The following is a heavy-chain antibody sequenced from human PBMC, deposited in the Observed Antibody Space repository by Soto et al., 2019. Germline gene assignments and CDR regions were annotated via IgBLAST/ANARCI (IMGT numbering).Heavy chain of an antibody. D-gene: IGHD3-22*01. CDR1: GYSISSGYY. V-gene: IGHV4-38-2*01. CDR3: ASLSYYYDSSGSPFDY. J-gene: IGHJ4*02. CDR2: IYHSGST. Sequence: PSETLSLTCAVSGYSISSGYYWGCIRQPPGKGLELIGSIYHSGSTYYNPSLKSRVTISVDTSKNQFSLKLSSVTAADTAVYYCASLSYYYDSSGSPFDYWGQGTLVTVSS.